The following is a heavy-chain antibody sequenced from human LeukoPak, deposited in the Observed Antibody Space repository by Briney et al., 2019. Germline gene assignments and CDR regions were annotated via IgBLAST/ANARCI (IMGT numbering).Heavy chain of an antibody. V-gene: IGHV3-48*02. J-gene: IGHJ4*02. CDR1: GFTFSTYA. CDR2: ISSSSSTI. Sequence: GGSLRLSCAASGFTFSTYAMNWVRQAPGKGLEWVSYISSSSSTIYYADSVKGRFTISRDNAKNSLYLQMNSLRDEDTAVYYCTRGRPYYFDYWGQGTLVTVSS. CDR3: TRGRPYYFDY.